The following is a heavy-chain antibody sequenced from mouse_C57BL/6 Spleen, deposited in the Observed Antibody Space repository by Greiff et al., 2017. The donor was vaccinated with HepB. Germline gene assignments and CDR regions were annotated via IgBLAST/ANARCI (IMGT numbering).Heavy chain of an antibody. CDR2: INPSTGGT. CDR1: GYSFTGYY. Sequence: DVQLQESGPELVKPGASVKISCKASGYSFTGYYMNWVKQSPEKSLEWIGEINPSTGGTTYNQKFKAKATLTVDKSSSTAYMQLKSLTSEDSAVYYCARGLRLSMDYWGQGTSVTVSS. CDR3: ARGLRLSMDY. J-gene: IGHJ4*01. V-gene: IGHV1-42*01. D-gene: IGHD2-4*01.